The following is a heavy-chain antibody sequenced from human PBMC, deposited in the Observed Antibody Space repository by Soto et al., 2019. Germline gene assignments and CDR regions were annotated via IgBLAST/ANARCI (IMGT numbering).Heavy chain of an antibody. CDR1: GFTFSTYW. V-gene: IGHV3-74*01. CDR3: ARGIRNYYGVDV. CDR2: IKGDGSST. Sequence: EVQLVESGGGLVQPGGSLRLSCAASGFTFSTYWMHWVRQAPGTGLEWVSRIKGDGSSTSYADSVKGRFTISRDNAKNTLYLQMNSLGADDTAVYWCARGIRNYYGVDVWGQGTTVTVSS. J-gene: IGHJ6*02.